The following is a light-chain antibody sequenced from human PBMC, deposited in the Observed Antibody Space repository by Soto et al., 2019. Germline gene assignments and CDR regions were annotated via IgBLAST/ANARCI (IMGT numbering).Light chain of an antibody. Sequence: DIQMTQSPSTLSASVGDRVAITCRASQSITNRLAWYQLKPGKAPKVLIYDALNLESGVPSRFSGSGYGTEFTLTIRSLQPDDFATYCCQHYGGRWTFGQGTKVDI. V-gene: IGKV1-5*01. J-gene: IGKJ1*01. CDR1: QSITNR. CDR2: DAL. CDR3: QHYGGRWT.